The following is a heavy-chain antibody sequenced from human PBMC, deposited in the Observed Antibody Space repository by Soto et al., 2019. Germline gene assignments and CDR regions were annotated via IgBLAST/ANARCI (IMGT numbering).Heavy chain of an antibody. D-gene: IGHD3-3*01. CDR2: ISGSGGST. V-gene: IGHV3-23*01. CDR1: GFTFSSYA. Sequence: PGGSLRLSCAASGFTFSSYAMSWVRQAPGKGLEWVSAISGSGGSTYYADFVKGRFTISRDNSKNTLYLQMNSLRVEDTAVYYCVKGSDVARQELDYWGQGTLVTVSS. CDR3: VKGSDVARQELDY. J-gene: IGHJ4*02.